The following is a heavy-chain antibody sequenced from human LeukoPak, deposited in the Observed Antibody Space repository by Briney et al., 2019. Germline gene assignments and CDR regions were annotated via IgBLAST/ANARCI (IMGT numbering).Heavy chain of an antibody. Sequence: SGTLSLTCAVSGGSISSSNWWSWVRQPPGKGLEWIGEINHSGSTNYNPSLKSRVTISVDTSKNQFSLKLSSVTAADTAVYYCARHRGFSAARPFDYWGQGTLVTVSS. D-gene: IGHD6-6*01. CDR3: ARHRGFSAARPFDY. V-gene: IGHV4-4*02. CDR1: GGSISSSNW. CDR2: INHSGST. J-gene: IGHJ4*02.